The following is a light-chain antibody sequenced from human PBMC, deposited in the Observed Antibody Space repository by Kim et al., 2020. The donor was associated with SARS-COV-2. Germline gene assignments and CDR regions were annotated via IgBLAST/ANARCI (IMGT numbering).Light chain of an antibody. CDR2: DAS. CDR3: QQHNEHPLT. J-gene: IGKJ3*01. CDR1: QNIRSK. V-gene: IGKV1-5*01. Sequence: AAVGDRVTITCRASQNIRSKLGWYQQRPGRAPQGLIYDASNLESGVPSRFSGSGSGTEFTLTISGLQPDDFATYYCQQHNEHPLTFGRGTRVDIK.